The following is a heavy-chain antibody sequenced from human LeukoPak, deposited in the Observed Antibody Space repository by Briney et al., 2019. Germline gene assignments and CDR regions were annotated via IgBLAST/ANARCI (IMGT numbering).Heavy chain of an antibody. CDR2: IYSGGST. CDR1: GFTVSSNY. Sequence: PGGSLRLSCAASGFTVSSNYMSWVRQAPGKVLEWVAVIYSGGSTYYADSVKGRFTISRDNSKNRLYLQMNSLRAEDTAVYYCAMGIQKDYWGQGPLVPVSS. D-gene: IGHD5-18*01. V-gene: IGHV3-66*02. CDR3: AMGIQKDY. J-gene: IGHJ4*02.